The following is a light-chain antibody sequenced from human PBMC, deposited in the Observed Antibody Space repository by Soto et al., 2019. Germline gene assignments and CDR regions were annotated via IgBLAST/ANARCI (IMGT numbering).Light chain of an antibody. V-gene: IGKV3-20*01. Sequence: EIVLTQSPGTLSLSPGKRATLSCRASQSVSSSYLAWYQQKPGQAPRLLIYGASSRATGIPDRFSGSGSGTDFTLTISRLEPEDFAVYYCQQYGSSVVTFGQGTKVEIK. CDR1: QSVSSSY. CDR2: GAS. J-gene: IGKJ1*01. CDR3: QQYGSSVVT.